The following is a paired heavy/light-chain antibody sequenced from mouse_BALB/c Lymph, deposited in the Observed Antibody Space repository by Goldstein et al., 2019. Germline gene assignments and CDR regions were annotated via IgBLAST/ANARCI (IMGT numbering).Heavy chain of an antibody. V-gene: IGHV1S41*01. J-gene: IGHJ3*01. CDR1: GYTFTSYW. CDR3: AREGYGNYVWFAY. CDR2: IAPGSGST. D-gene: IGHD2-10*02. Sequence: DLVKPGASVKLSCKASGYTFTSYWINWIKQRPGQGLEWIGRIAPGSGSTYYNEMFKGKATLTVDTSSSTAYIQLSSLSSEDSAVYFCAREGYGNYVWFAYWGQGTLVTVSA.
Light chain of an antibody. CDR1: QNVGTN. J-gene: IGKJ5*01. Sequence: DIVMTQSQKFMSTSVGDRVSVTCKASQNVGTNVAWYQQKPGQSPKALIYSASYRYSGVPDRFTGSGSGTDFTLTISNVQSEDLAEYFCQQYNSYPLTFGAGTKLELK. V-gene: IGKV6-15*01. CDR3: QQYNSYPLT. CDR2: SAS.